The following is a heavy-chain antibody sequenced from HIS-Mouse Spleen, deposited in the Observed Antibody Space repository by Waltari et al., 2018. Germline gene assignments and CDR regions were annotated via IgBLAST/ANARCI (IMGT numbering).Heavy chain of an antibody. CDR3: ARGRGSSSNFDY. J-gene: IGHJ4*02. CDR1: GGSFSGYS. V-gene: IGHV4-34*01. Sequence: QVQLQQWGAGLLKPSETLSLTCAVYGGSFSGYSWSWIRQPPGKGLEWIGEINHSGSTNYNPSLKSRVTISVDTSKNQFSLKLSSVTAADTAVYYCARGRGSSSNFDYWGQGTLVTVSS. D-gene: IGHD6-6*01. CDR2: INHSGST.